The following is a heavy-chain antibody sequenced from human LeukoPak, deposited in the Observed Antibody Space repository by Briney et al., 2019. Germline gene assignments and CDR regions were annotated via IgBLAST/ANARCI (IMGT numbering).Heavy chain of an antibody. J-gene: IGHJ4*02. CDR1: GFTFSSYG. CDR2: ISYDGSNK. D-gene: IGHD1/OR15-1a*01. Sequence: GGSLRLSCAASGFTFSSYGMHWVRQAPGKGLEWVAVISYDGSNKYYADSVKGRFTISRDNSKNTLYLQMNSLRAEDTAVYYCARENNLGVFDYWGQGTLVTVSS. V-gene: IGHV3-30*19. CDR3: ARENNLGVFDY.